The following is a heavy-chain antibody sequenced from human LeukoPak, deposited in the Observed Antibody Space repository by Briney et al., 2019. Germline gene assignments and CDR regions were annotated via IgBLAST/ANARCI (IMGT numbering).Heavy chain of an antibody. CDR1: GFTFSSYS. D-gene: IGHD6-19*01. Sequence: GGSLRLSCAASGFTFSSYSMNWVRQAPGKGLEWVSSISSSSSYIYYADSVKGRFTISRDNAKSSLYLQMNSLRAEDTAVYYCARGMSLPGIAVAGIDYWGQGSLVTVSS. CDR3: ARGMSLPGIAVAGIDY. V-gene: IGHV3-21*01. CDR2: ISSSSSYI. J-gene: IGHJ4*02.